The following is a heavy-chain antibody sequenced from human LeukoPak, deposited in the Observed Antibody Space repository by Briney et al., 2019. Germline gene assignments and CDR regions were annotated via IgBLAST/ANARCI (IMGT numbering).Heavy chain of an antibody. CDR2: IKAKAHGGTT. J-gene: IGHJ6*03. D-gene: IGHD4-11*01. Sequence: PGGSLRLSCAASGFTFINAWMAWVRQAPGKGLEWVGRIKAKAHGGTTDYAAPVKGRFTISRDDSKNTLYLQMNSLKTEDTAVYYCTTYVGAYSNWGDYYYYYMDVWGKGTTVTVSS. CDR1: GFTFINAW. V-gene: IGHV3-15*01. CDR3: TTYVGAYSNWGDYYYYYMDV.